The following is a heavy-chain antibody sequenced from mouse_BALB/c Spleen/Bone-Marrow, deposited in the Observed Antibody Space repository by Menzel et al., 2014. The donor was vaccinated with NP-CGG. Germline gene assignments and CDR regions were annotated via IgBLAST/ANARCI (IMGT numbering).Heavy chain of an antibody. Sequence: QVQLQQSGAELARPGASVKMSRRASGYTFTTYTIHWVRQRPGQGLEWIGYVNPSSGYTNYNQKFKDKATLTADKSSSTAYMQLSSLTSVDSAVYYCARRDDGYVFFDYWGHGTTLTVSS. CDR2: VNPSSGYT. CDR3: ARRDDGYVFFDY. V-gene: IGHV1-4*01. D-gene: IGHD2-3*01. J-gene: IGHJ2*01. CDR1: GYTFTTYT.